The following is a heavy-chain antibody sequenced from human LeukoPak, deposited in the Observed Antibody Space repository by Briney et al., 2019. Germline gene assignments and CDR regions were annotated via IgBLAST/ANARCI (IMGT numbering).Heavy chain of an antibody. D-gene: IGHD5-24*01. Sequence: SDPLSLICTVSGGSISSHYWSWIRQPPGKGLEWFVYICYSGSTNYHPSLKSRVTISVDTSKNQFSLKLSSVTAADTAVYYCAREKQRDGYIESDYWGQGTLVTVSS. CDR2: ICYSGST. V-gene: IGHV4-59*11. CDR3: AREKQRDGYIESDY. CDR1: GGSISSHY. J-gene: IGHJ4*02.